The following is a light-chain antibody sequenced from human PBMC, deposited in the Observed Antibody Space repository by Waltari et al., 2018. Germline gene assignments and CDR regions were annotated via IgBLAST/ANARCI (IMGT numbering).Light chain of an antibody. Sequence: DIVMTQSPLSLPVTPGETASISCRSSQSLLQSNGYNYLDWYLQKPGQSQQLRIYLGSNRASGVHERLSGSGSGTDFTLKISRVEAEDVGVYYCMQALQLPVTFGGGTKVEIK. CDR2: LGS. J-gene: IGKJ4*01. CDR1: QSLLQSNGYNY. V-gene: IGKV2-28*01. CDR3: MQALQLPVT.